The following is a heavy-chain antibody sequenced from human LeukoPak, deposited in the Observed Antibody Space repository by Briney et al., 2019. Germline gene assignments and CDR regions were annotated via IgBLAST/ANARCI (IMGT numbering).Heavy chain of an antibody. Sequence: GGSLRLSCAASGFTFSSYAMSWVRQVPGKGLEWVSAISGSGGSTYYADSVKGRFTISRDNSKNTLYLQMNSLRAEDTAVYYCAKDSLLLWFGELSYLDYWGQGTLVTVSS. D-gene: IGHD3-10*01. J-gene: IGHJ4*02. V-gene: IGHV3-23*01. CDR1: GFTFSSYA. CDR2: ISGSGGST. CDR3: AKDSLLLWFGELSYLDY.